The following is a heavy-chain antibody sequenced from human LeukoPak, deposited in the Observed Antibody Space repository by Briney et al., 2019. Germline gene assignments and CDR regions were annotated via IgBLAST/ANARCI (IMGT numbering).Heavy chain of an antibody. D-gene: IGHD1-26*01. V-gene: IGHV3-7*01. CDR1: GFTSSDYW. Sequence: GGSLRLSCAASGFTSSDYWMSWVRQAPGKGPEWVANINQGGSDQYYVDSLKGRFTISRDNAKNLLFLQMNGLTAEDTAVYYCAATNWFDPWGQGTLVTVSS. J-gene: IGHJ5*02. CDR3: AATNWFDP. CDR2: INQGGSDQ.